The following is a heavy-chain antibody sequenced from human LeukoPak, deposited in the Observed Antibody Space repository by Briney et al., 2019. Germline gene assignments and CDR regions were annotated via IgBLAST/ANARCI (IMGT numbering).Heavy chain of an antibody. J-gene: IGHJ3*02. V-gene: IGHV1-2*02. CDR3: ARGGIVVVVAARGAFDI. CDR1: GYTFTGYY. Sequence: ASVKVSCKASGYTFTGYYMHWVRQAPGHRLEWIGWINPNSGGTNYAQKFQGRVTMTRDTSISTAYMELSRLRSDDTAVYYCARGGIVVVVAARGAFDIWGQGTMVTVSS. D-gene: IGHD2-15*01. CDR2: INPNSGGT.